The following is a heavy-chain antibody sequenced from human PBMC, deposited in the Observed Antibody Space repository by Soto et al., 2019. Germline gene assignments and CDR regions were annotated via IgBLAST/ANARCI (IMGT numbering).Heavy chain of an antibody. Sequence: GGSLRLSCVGSGFTFNSHGMHWVRQAPGKGLEWVAVISYDGSNKYYEESVRGRFTISRDNSRNTVYLQLNSLRAEDTALYYCAQDRTAILAEVSWLESWGQGTLVTVSS. V-gene: IGHV3-30*18. CDR2: ISYDGSNK. J-gene: IGHJ5*02. D-gene: IGHD5-12*01. CDR3: AQDRTAILAEVSWLES. CDR1: GFTFNSHG.